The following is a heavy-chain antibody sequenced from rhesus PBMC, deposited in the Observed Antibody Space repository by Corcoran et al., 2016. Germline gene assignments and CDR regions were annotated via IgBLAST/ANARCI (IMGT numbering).Heavy chain of an antibody. D-gene: IGHD6-25*01. CDR2: IYGSGSRT. V-gene: IGHV4-169*02. J-gene: IGHJ4*01. CDR3: ASGAAAGYY. CDR1: GGSISSSY. Sequence: QLQLQESGPGLVKPSETLSVTCAVSGGSISSSYWSWIRQAPGKGLEWIGYIYGSGSRTNYNPSLKSRVTLSVDTSKNQLVLKLSSVTAADTAVYYCASGAAAGYYWGQGVLVTVSS.